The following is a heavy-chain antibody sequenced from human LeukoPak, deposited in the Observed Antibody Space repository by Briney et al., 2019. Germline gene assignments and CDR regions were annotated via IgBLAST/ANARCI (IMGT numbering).Heavy chain of an antibody. CDR2: INPSGGST. CDR3: AREPYYYDSSGKIGGDFDY. Sequence: ASVKVSCKASGYTFTSYYMHWVRQAPGQGLEWMGIINPSGGSTSYAQKFQGRVTMTRDTSTSTVYMELSSLRAEDTAVYYCAREPYYYDSSGKIGGDFDYWGQGTLVTVSS. V-gene: IGHV1-46*01. J-gene: IGHJ4*02. CDR1: GYTFTSYY. D-gene: IGHD3-22*01.